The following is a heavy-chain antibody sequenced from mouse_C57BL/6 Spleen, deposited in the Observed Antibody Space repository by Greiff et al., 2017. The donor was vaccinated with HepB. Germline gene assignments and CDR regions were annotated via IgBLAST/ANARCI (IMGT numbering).Heavy chain of an antibody. CDR1: GFTFSDYG. V-gene: IGHV5-17*01. J-gene: IGHJ1*03. Sequence: EVKLQESGGGLVKPGGSLKLSCAASGFTFSDYGMHWVRQAPEKGLEWVAYISSGSSTIYYADTVKGRFTISRDNAKNTLFLQMTSLRSEDTAMYYCARDWESRYFDVWGTGTTVTVSS. CDR3: ARDWESRYFDV. D-gene: IGHD4-1*01. CDR2: ISSGSSTI.